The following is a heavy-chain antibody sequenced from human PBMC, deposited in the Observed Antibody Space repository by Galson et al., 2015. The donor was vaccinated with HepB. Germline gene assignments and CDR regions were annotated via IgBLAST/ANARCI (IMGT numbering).Heavy chain of an antibody. J-gene: IGHJ4*02. Sequence: SVKVSCKASGYTFTSYAMHWVRQAPGQRLEWMGWINAGNGNTKYSQKFQGRVTITRDTSASTAYMELSSLRSEDTAVYYCARVSLEEYYYDSSGYYNLPRPHFDYWGQGTLVTVSS. CDR2: INAGNGNT. D-gene: IGHD3-22*01. V-gene: IGHV1-3*01. CDR1: GYTFTSYA. CDR3: ARVSLEEYYYDSSGYYNLPRPHFDY.